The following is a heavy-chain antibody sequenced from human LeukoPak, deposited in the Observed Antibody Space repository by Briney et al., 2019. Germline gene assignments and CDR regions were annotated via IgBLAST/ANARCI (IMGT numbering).Heavy chain of an antibody. Sequence: ASVKASCKASGGTFSSYAISWVRQAPGQGLEWMGGIIPIFGTANYAQKFQGRVTMTEDTSTDTAYMELSSLRSEDTAVYYCATFYDYVWGSLYYFDYWGQGTLVTVSS. CDR1: GGTFSSYA. J-gene: IGHJ4*02. D-gene: IGHD3-16*01. V-gene: IGHV1-69*06. CDR3: ATFYDYVWGSLYYFDY. CDR2: IIPIFGTA.